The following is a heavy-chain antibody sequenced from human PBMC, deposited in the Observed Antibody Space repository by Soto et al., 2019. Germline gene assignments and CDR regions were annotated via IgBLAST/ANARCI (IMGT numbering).Heavy chain of an antibody. D-gene: IGHD3-3*01. CDR1: GFTFDDYA. CDR2: ISWNSGSI. V-gene: IGHV3-9*01. J-gene: IGHJ4*02. Sequence: EVQLVESGGGLVQPGRSLRLSCAASGFTFDDYAMHWVRQAPGKGLEWVSGISWNSGSIGYADSVKGRFTISRDNAKNSLYLQMNSLRAEDTALYYCAKVHTIFGVGYHFDYWGQGTLVTVSS. CDR3: AKVHTIFGVGYHFDY.